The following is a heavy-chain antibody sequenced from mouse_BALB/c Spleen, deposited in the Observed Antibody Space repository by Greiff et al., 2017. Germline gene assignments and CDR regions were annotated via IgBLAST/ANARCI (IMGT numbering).Heavy chain of an antibody. CDR3: ARSKYGNLFAY. V-gene: IGHV14-3*02. CDR2: IDPANGNT. D-gene: IGHD2-10*02. CDR1: GFNIKDTY. J-gene: IGHJ3*01. Sequence: VQLQQSGAELVKPGASVKLSCTASGFNIKDTYMHWVKQKPEQGLEWIGRIDPANGNTKYDPKFQGKATITADTSSNTAYLQLSNQASEDTAVYNYARSKYGNLFAYWGQGTLVTVSA.